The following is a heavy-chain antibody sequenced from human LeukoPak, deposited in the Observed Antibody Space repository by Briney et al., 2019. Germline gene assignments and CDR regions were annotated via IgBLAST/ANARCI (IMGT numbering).Heavy chain of an antibody. CDR3: AKRGEVSTYYYFES. CDR2: IGSAGGSI. V-gene: IGHV3-23*01. Sequence: GGSLRLSCTASKFTFINYAIHWVRQAPGKGLDWLSTIGSAGGSIFYADSVKGRFTISRDNSKSTLFLQMDSLRVEDTALYYCAKRGEVSTYYYFESWGQGALVTVSS. D-gene: IGHD2/OR15-2a*01. CDR1: KFTFINYA. J-gene: IGHJ4*02.